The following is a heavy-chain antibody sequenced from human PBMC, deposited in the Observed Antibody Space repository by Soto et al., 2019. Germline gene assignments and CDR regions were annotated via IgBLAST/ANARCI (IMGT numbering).Heavy chain of an antibody. CDR2: VIPLLDAS. Sequence: QVQLVQSGAEVKKPGSSVKISCTAYGITFNNYTFSWVRRAPGQGLEWMGRVIPLLDASNYAEKFQDRVTITADRSTSTAYMELSGLKSEDSAIYYCASGKSQMTQDRMGFYYYMDVWGKGTTITVSS. CDR1: GITFNNYT. V-gene: IGHV1-69*08. CDR3: ASGKSQMTQDRMGFYYYMDV. J-gene: IGHJ6*03. D-gene: IGHD1-1*01.